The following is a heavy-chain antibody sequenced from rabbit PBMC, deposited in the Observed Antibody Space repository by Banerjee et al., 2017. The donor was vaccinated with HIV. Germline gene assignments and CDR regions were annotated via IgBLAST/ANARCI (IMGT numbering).Heavy chain of an antibody. CDR2: IDAGTSGIT. CDR1: GFDFSSSYY. J-gene: IGHJ4*01. CDR3: ARRNSYRTFNL. D-gene: IGHD6-1*01. Sequence: QEQLVESGGGLVQPEGSLTLTCTASGFDFSSSYYMCWVRQAPGKGLEWIACIDAGTSGITWYANWAKGRFTISKTSSTTVTLQMTSLTAADTATYFCARRNSYRTFNLWGPGTLVTVS. V-gene: IGHV1S45*01.